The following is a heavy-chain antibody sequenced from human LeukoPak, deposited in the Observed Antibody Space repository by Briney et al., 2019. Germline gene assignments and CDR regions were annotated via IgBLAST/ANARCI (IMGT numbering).Heavy chain of an antibody. V-gene: IGHV1-69*01. CDR2: IIPIFGTA. D-gene: IGHD3-22*01. CDR1: GGSFSRYA. J-gene: IGHJ4*02. Sequence: VKASCKASGGSFSRYAISWVRQAPGQGLEWMGGIIPIFGTANYAQKFQGRVTITADESTRTAYMELRTLRSEDTAIYYCARGSGETGGYYYVYWGRGTPVTVSS. CDR3: ARGSGETGGYYYVY.